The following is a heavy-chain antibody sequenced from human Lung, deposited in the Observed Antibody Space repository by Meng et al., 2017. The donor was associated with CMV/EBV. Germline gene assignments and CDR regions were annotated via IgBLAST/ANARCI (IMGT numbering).Heavy chain of an antibody. CDR1: GFIFSSYS. J-gene: IGHJ3*02. Sequence: GEXXKISCAASGFIFSSYSMNWVRQAPGKGLEWVSSISSSSSYIYYADSVKGRFTISRDNAKNSLYLQMNSLRAEDTAVYYCARGGYSSSSGAFDIWGQGTMVTVSS. CDR3: ARGGYSSSSGAFDI. D-gene: IGHD6-6*01. CDR2: ISSSSSYI. V-gene: IGHV3-21*01.